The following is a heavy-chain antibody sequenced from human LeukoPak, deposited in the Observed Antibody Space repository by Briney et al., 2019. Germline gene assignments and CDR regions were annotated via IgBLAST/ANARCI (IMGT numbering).Heavy chain of an antibody. D-gene: IGHD3-10*01. Sequence: GGSLRLSCAASGFTFSSYAMHWVRQAPGKGLEWVAVISYDGSNKYYADSVKGRFTISRDNSKNTLYLQMNSLRAEDTAVYYCARHAHRGARDAFDIWGQGTMVTVSS. V-gene: IGHV3-30-3*01. CDR2: ISYDGSNK. CDR1: GFTFSSYA. J-gene: IGHJ3*02. CDR3: ARHAHRGARDAFDI.